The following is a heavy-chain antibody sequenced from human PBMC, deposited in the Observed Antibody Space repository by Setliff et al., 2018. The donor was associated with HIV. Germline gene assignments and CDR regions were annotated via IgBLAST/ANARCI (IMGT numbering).Heavy chain of an antibody. J-gene: IGHJ6*03. D-gene: IGHD6-25*01. Sequence: PGESLKISCKGSGYTFTSYGISWVRQAPGQGLEWMGWISAYNGNTNYAQKLQGRVTMTTDTSTNTAYMELRSLRSDDTAVYRCARWVDDNSEGSYYHYMDIWGNGASVTVSS. CDR3: ARWVDDNSEGSYYHYMDI. CDR1: GYTFTSYG. CDR2: ISAYNGNT. V-gene: IGHV1-18*01.